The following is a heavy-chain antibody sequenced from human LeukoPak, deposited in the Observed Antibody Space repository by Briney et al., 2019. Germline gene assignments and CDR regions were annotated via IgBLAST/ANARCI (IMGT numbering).Heavy chain of an antibody. V-gene: IGHV3-30-3*01. CDR2: ISYGGSNK. CDR1: GFTFSSYA. CDR3: ARDSRGDLDY. D-gene: IGHD3-10*01. J-gene: IGHJ4*02. Sequence: PGGSLRLSCAASGFTFSSYAMHWVRQAPGKGLEWVAVISYGGSNKYYADSVKGRFTISRDNSKNTLYLQMNSLRAEDTAVYYCARDSRGDLDYWGQGTLVTVSS.